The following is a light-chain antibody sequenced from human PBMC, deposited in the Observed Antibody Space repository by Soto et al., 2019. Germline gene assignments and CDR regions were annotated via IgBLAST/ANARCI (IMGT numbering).Light chain of an antibody. V-gene: IGLV1-51*02. Sequence: VLTQPPSVSAAPGQKVTISCSGSSSNIGNNYVSWYQQLPGTAPKLLIYENNKRPSGIPDRFSGSKSGTSATLGITGLPAGDDVDDYCGKWYGSGSAVVVGGATK. J-gene: IGLJ2*01. CDR1: SSNIGNNY. CDR2: ENN. CDR3: GKWYGSGSAVV.